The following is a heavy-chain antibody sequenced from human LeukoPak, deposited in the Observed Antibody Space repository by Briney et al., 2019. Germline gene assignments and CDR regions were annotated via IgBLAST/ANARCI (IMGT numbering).Heavy chain of an antibody. J-gene: IGHJ5*02. V-gene: IGHV1-2*02. CDR3: ASTPLRFLEWWGFDP. D-gene: IGHD3-3*01. CDR1: GYTFTGYY. CDR2: INPNSGGT. Sequence: ASVKVSCMASGYTFTGYYMHWVRQAPGQGLEWMGWINPNSGGTNYAQKFQGRVTMTRDTSISTAYMELSRLRSDDTAVYYCASTPLRFLEWWGFDPWGQGTLVTVSS.